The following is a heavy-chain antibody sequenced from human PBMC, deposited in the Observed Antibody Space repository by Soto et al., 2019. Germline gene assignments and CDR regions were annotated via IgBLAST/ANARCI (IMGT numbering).Heavy chain of an antibody. CDR2: IWYDGSNK. CDR1: GFTFISYG. V-gene: IGHV3-33*01. Sequence: PGGSLRLSCAASGFTFISYGMHWVRQAPGKGLEWVAVIWYDGSNKYYADSVKGRFTISRDNSKNTLYLQMNSLRAEDTAVYYCAREGVPPTPYGDYYFDYWGQGTLVTVSS. J-gene: IGHJ4*02. CDR3: AREGVPPTPYGDYYFDY. D-gene: IGHD4-17*01.